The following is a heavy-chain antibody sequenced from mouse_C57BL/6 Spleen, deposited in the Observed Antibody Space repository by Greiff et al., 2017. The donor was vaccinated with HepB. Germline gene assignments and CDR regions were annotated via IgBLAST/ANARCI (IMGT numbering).Heavy chain of an antibody. J-gene: IGHJ1*03. CDR1: GYTFTRYG. CDR3: ARDSIFAPCYFDV. Sequence: VQLQESGAELTRPGASVKLSCKASGYTFTRYGISWVKQRTGQGLEWIGEILPGSGNTYYNEKFKGKATLTADTSSNTAYMELRSLTSEDSAIYFCARDSIFAPCYFDVWGKGTTLTVSS. CDR2: ILPGSGNT. D-gene: IGHD2-10*02. V-gene: IGHV1-81*01.